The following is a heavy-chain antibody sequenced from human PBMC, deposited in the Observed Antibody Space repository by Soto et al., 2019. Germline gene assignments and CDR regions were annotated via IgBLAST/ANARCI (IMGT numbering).Heavy chain of an antibody. CDR2: VSYDGSHI. D-gene: IGHD5-18*01. CDR1: GFTFSNYA. Sequence: GGSLRLSCAASGFTFSNYALHWVRQAPGKSLEWVAVVSYDGSHIYYADSAKGRFAISRDNSKNTLHLQMTSLRPEDTAVYYCAGNMDTAMATYYYGLDVWAQGTTVTVSS. V-gene: IGHV3-30*09. CDR3: AGNMDTAMATYYYGLDV. J-gene: IGHJ6*02.